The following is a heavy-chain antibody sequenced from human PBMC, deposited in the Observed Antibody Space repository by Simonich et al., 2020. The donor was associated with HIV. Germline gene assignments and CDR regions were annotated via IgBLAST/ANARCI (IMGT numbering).Heavy chain of an antibody. Sequence: QVQLVQSGAEVKKPGASVKVSCKASGYTFRSYGINWVRQAPGQGLEWMGLTSPYNAKTDYSQKFSGRVTRTTDTSTNTTYMDLSSLRSDDTAMYYCARGAFDGYYFDYWGQGTLVTVSS. CDR3: ARGAFDGYYFDY. CDR2: TSPYNAKT. D-gene: IGHD6-25*01. CDR1: GYTFRSYG. J-gene: IGHJ4*02. V-gene: IGHV1-18*01.